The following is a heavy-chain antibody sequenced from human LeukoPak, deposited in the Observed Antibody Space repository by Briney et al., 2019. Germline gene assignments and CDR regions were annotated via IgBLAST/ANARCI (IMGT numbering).Heavy chain of an antibody. Sequence: GGSLRLSCAASGFTFSSYWMSWVRQAPGKGLEWVANIKQDGSEKYYVDSVKGRFTIARDNAKNSPYLQMNSLRAEDTAVYYCARAPHYSNYGPYYYGMDVWGQGTTVTVSS. V-gene: IGHV3-7*01. J-gene: IGHJ6*02. CDR3: ARAPHYSNYGPYYYGMDV. CDR2: IKQDGSEK. CDR1: GFTFSSYW. D-gene: IGHD4-11*01.